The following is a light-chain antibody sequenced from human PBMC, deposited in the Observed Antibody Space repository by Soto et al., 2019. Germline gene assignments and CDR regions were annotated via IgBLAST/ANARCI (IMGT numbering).Light chain of an antibody. CDR3: QQYNNYPCT. CDR2: DAS. CDR1: QSISSW. Sequence: DIQMTQSPSTLSASVGDRVTITCRASQSISSWLAWYQQKPGKAPKLLIYDASSLESGVPSRFSGSGSGTEFTLTISSLQPDDFATYYCQQYNNYPCTCGQGTKLEIK. V-gene: IGKV1-5*01. J-gene: IGKJ2*02.